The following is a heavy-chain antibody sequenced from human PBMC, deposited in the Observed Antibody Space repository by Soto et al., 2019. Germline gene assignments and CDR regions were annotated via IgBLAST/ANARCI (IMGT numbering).Heavy chain of an antibody. D-gene: IGHD2-15*01. V-gene: IGHV4-34*01. J-gene: IGHJ5*02. Sequence: QVQLQQWGAGLLKPSETLSLTCAVYGGSFTGYQWSWIRQPPGKGLEWIGESNHGGSTNYNPCLKSRVTISVDTSKNQFSLKLSSVTAADTAVYYCARRLVNRPVDPWGQGTLVTVSS. CDR3: ARRLVNRPVDP. CDR1: GGSFTGYQ. CDR2: SNHGGST.